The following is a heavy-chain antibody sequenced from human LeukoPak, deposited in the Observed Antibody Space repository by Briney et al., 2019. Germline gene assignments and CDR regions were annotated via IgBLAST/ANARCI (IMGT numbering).Heavy chain of an antibody. CDR1: GFIFSHYD. V-gene: IGHV3-23*01. J-gene: IGHJ3*01. CDR2: IITSGAIT. D-gene: IGHD6-6*01. CDR3: AKIVRRAFDV. Sequence: GGSLRLSCAASGFIFSHYDMSWVRQAPGKGLEWVSGIITSGAITYYADSVKGRFTISRDNSKNTLYLQMNSLRAEDTALYYCAKIVRRAFDVWGQGPMVTVSS.